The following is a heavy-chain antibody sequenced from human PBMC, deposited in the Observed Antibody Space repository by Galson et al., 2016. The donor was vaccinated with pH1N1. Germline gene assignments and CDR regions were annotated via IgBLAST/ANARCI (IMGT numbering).Heavy chain of an antibody. D-gene: IGHD2-2*01. CDR3: AREERDCSSTSCFSDNYYYYYFMGV. V-gene: IGHV1-69*06. CDR1: GGTFTNYP. Sequence: SVKVSCKASGGTFTNYPISWVRQAPGQALEWMGGIVPLFNTLHYAQKFRGRLTITADKSTSTAYMELSSLGSEDSAIYYCAREERDCSSTSCFSDNYYYYYFMGVWGKGTTVTVSS. CDR2: IVPLFNTL. J-gene: IGHJ6*03.